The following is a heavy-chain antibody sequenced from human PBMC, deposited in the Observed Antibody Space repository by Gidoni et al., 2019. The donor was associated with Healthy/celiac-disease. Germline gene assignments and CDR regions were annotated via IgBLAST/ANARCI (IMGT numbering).Heavy chain of an antibody. J-gene: IGHJ4*02. V-gene: IGHV3-30*18. CDR2: ISYDGSNK. CDR1: GFTFSSYG. CDR3: AKGENIVVVTAMGDY. D-gene: IGHD2-21*02. Sequence: QVQLVESGGGVVQPGRSLRLSCAASGFTFSSYGMHWVRQAPGKGLEWVAVISYDGSNKYYADSVKGRFTISRDNSKNTLYLQMNSLRAEDTAVYYCAKGENIVVVTAMGDYWGQGTLVTVSS.